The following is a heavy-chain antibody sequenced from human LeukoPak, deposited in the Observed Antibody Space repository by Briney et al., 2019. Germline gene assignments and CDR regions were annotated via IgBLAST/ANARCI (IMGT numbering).Heavy chain of an antibody. CDR2: IYYSGST. J-gene: IGHJ5*02. Sequence: PSETLSLTCTVSGGSISSYYWSWIRQPPGKGLEWIGYIYYSGSTNYNPSLKSRVTISVDTSKNQFSLKLSSVTAADTAVYYCAREGDYGILTGYYPNWFDPWGQGTLVTVSS. CDR3: AREGDYGILTGYYPNWFDP. CDR1: GGSISSYY. V-gene: IGHV4-59*01. D-gene: IGHD3-9*01.